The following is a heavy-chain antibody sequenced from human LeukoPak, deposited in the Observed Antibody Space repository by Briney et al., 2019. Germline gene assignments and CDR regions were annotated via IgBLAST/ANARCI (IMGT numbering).Heavy chain of an antibody. CDR3: ARVLAGYSSSWPFDY. V-gene: IGHV1-3*01. Sequence: ASVKVSCKASGYTFTSYGISWVRRAPGQRLEWMGWINAGNGNTKYSQKFQGRVTITRDTSASTAYMELSSLRSEDTAVYYCARVLAGYSSSWPFDYWGQGTLVTVSS. J-gene: IGHJ4*02. CDR1: GYTFTSYG. D-gene: IGHD6-13*01. CDR2: INAGNGNT.